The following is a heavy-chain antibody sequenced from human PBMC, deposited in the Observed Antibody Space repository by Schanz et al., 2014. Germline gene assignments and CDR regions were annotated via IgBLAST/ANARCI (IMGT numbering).Heavy chain of an antibody. V-gene: IGHV3-7*05. CDR3: ARKVVATIGGYYDD. J-gene: IGHJ4*02. Sequence: EVQLVESGGGLVQPGGSLRLSCTASGFTFSDYWMSWVRQAPGKGPEWVANIKHDGSVKDYVDSVEGRFTISRDNAKSSLYLEVNSMRAEDTAVNYWARKVVATIGGYYDDWGQGTLVTVSS. CDR2: IKHDGSVK. CDR1: GFTFSDYW. D-gene: IGHD5-12*01.